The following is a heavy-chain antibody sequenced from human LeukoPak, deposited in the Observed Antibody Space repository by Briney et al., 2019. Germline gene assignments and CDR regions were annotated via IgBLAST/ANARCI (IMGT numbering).Heavy chain of an antibody. J-gene: IGHJ4*02. V-gene: IGHV3-48*01. CDR1: GFIFSRDS. CDR2: ISRDSDIK. Sequence: GGSLRLSCAASGFIFSRDSMNWVRQAPGKGLEWISYISRDSDIKFYADSVRGRFTISRDNAQNSLHLQMNSLRADDTAIYYCVRDNPRCCGVVPANIDDFWGQGTLVTVSS. D-gene: IGHD2-15*01. CDR3: VRDNPRCCGVVPANIDDF.